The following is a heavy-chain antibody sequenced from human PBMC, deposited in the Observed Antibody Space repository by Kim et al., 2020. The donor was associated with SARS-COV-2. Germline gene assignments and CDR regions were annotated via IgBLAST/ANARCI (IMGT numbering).Heavy chain of an antibody. CDR3: AKPILYSSSWYVPLFDY. D-gene: IGHD6-13*01. V-gene: IGHV3-30*18. Sequence: GGSLRLSCAASGFTFSSYGMHWVRQAPGKGLEWVAVISYDGSNKYYADSVKGRFTISRDNSKNTLYLQMNSLRAEDTAVYYCAKPILYSSSWYVPLFDYWGQGTLSPSPQ. J-gene: IGHJ4*02. CDR1: GFTFSSYG. CDR2: ISYDGSNK.